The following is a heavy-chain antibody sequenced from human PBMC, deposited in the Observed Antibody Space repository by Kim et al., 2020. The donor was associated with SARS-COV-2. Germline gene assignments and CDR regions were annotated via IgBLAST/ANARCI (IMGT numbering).Heavy chain of an antibody. V-gene: IGHV3-7*03. CDR3: ARAAGSSSSPFDY. Sequence: DSVTGRFTIYRDNAKNSLCLQMNSLRAEDTAVYYCARAAGSSSSPFDYWGQGTLVTVSS. D-gene: IGHD6-6*01. J-gene: IGHJ4*02.